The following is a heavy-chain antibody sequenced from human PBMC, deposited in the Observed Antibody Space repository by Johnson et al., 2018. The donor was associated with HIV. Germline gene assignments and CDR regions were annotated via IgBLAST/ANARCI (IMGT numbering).Heavy chain of an antibody. CDR3: AKELAADGVDAFDI. J-gene: IGHJ3*02. CDR1: GFTFSSYA. CDR2: ISYDGSNK. Sequence: QMQLVESGGGVVQPGRSLRLSCAASGFTFSSYAMHWVRQAPGKGLEWVAVISYDGSNKYYADSVKGRFTISRDNSKNTLYLQMNSLRVEDTAVYYCAKELAADGVDAFDIWGQGTMVTVS. D-gene: IGHD6-13*01. V-gene: IGHV3-30-3*01.